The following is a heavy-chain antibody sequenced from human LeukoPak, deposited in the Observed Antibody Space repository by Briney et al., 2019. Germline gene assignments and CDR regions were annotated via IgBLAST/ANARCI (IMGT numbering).Heavy chain of an antibody. CDR3: AGHHPRNTVYF. J-gene: IGHJ4*02. D-gene: IGHD2-8*02. Sequence: KPSETLSLTRTVSGGSISSYYWSWIRQPPGKGLEWIAYISDIGSINYNPSLKSRVTISLDTSKNQLSLKLSSVTAADTAVYYCAGHHPRNTVYFWGQGTLVTVSS. CDR1: GGSISSYY. CDR2: ISDIGSI. V-gene: IGHV4-59*08.